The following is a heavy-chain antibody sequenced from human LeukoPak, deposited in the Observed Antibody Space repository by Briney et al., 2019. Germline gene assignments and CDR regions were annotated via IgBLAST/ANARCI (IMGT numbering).Heavy chain of an antibody. D-gene: IGHD2-15*01. CDR1: GYSFTSYW. Sequence: GESLKISCKGSGYSFTSYWIGWVRQMPGKGLEWMGIIYPGDSDTRYSPSFQGQVTISADKSISTAYLQWSSLTASATAMYYCARLPVVAVLPDPWFDPWGQGTLVTVSS. V-gene: IGHV5-51*01. CDR2: IYPGDSDT. CDR3: ARLPVVAVLPDPWFDP. J-gene: IGHJ5*02.